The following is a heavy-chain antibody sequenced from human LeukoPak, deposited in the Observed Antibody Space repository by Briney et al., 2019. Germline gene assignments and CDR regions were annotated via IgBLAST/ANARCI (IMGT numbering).Heavy chain of an antibody. J-gene: IGHJ4*02. CDR3: ARRATTERGHSYGLDF. V-gene: IGHV3-21*01. D-gene: IGHD5-18*01. CDR2: IGSSGSYI. Sequence: GGSLRLSCAVSGFTFSSYHMNWVRQAPGKGLEWVSSIGSSGSYIYYADSLTGRFTISRDKAKNSLYLQMNSLRAEDTAMYYCARRATTERGHSYGLDFWGQGTLATVSS. CDR1: GFTFSSYH.